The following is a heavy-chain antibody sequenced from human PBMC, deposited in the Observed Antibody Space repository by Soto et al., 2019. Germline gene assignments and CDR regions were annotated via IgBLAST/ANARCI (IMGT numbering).Heavy chain of an antibody. J-gene: IGHJ4*02. D-gene: IGHD3-9*01. Sequence: PGGSLRLSCAASGFTFSSFGMHWVRQVPGKGLEWVALISYDGSKKYYADSVKGRFTISRDKSKNTLYLQMNSLRVEDTAVYYCAKDLSDLRYFDWFTDYWGQGTLVTVSS. CDR2: ISYDGSKK. CDR1: GFTFSSFG. V-gene: IGHV3-30*18. CDR3: AKDLSDLRYFDWFTDY.